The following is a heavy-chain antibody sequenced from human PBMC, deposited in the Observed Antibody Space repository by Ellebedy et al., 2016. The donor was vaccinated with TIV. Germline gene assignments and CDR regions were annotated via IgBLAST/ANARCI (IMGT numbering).Heavy chain of an antibody. CDR1: GYTFTSYY. J-gene: IGHJ4*02. V-gene: IGHV1-46*01. CDR3: ASGPYCGGDCYNQFDY. CDR2: INPSGGST. D-gene: IGHD2-21*02. Sequence: ASVKVSXXASGYTFTSYYMHWVRQAPGQGLEWMGIINPSGGSTSYAQKFQGRVTITRDTSASTAYMELSSLRSEDTAVYYCASGPYCGGDCYNQFDYWGQGTLVTVSS.